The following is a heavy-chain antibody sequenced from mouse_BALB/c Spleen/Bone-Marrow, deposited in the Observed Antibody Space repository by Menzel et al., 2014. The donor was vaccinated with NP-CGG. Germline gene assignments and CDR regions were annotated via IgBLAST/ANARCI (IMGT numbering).Heavy chain of an antibody. CDR1: GYTFTSSW. Sequence: QVQLKESESVLVRPGASVKLSCKASGYTFTSSWMHWAEQRPGQGLEGVGEIHPNSGNTNYNEKFKGKATLTVDTSSSTAYVDLSSLTSEDSAVYYCAREKIYSNYLWYFDVWGAGTTVTVSS. D-gene: IGHD2-5*01. J-gene: IGHJ1*01. CDR2: IHPNSGNT. V-gene: IGHV1S130*01. CDR3: AREKIYSNYLWYFDV.